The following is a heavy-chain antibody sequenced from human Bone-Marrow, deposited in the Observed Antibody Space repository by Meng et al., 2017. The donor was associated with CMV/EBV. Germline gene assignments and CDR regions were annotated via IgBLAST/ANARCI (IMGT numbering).Heavy chain of an antibody. CDR3: ARASGMDV. V-gene: IGHV3-7*01. Sequence: GGSLRLSCPASGVAFTNTWMSWVRQAPGKGLEWVANIKQDGSEKYYVDSVKGRFTISRDNAKNSLYLQMNSLRAEDTAVYYCARASGMDVWGQGTTVTVSS. CDR1: GVAFTNTW. CDR2: IKQDGSEK. J-gene: IGHJ6*02.